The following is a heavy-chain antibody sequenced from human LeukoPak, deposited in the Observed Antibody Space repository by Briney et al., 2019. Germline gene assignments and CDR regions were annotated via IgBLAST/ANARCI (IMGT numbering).Heavy chain of an antibody. J-gene: IGHJ4*02. CDR3: ARGDGYNFHYFDY. Sequence: GGSLRLSCAASGFIFNTYGMHWVRQAPGKGLEWVAVIWYDGSNKYYADSVKGRFTISRDNSKNTLYLQMNNLRAEDTAVYYCARGDGYNFHYFDYWGQGTLVTVFS. V-gene: IGHV3-33*01. CDR2: IWYDGSNK. CDR1: GFIFNTYG. D-gene: IGHD5-24*01.